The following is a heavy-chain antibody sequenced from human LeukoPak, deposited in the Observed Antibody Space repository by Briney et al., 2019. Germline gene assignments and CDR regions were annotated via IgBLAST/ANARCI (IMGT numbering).Heavy chain of an antibody. Sequence: ASVKVSCKASGYTFTSYGISWVRQAPGQGLEWMGWISAYNGNTNYAQKLQGRVTMTTDTSTSTAYMELRSLRSDDTAVYYCARDPDIMVRGVIRFDYWGQGTLVTVSS. D-gene: IGHD3-10*01. CDR2: ISAYNGNT. V-gene: IGHV1-18*01. CDR1: GYTFTSYG. J-gene: IGHJ4*02. CDR3: ARDPDIMVRGVIRFDY.